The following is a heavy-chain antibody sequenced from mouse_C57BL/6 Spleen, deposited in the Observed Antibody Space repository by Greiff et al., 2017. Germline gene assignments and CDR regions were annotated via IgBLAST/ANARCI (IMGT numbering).Heavy chain of an antibody. V-gene: IGHV1-80*01. CDR3: ARWPMVTIAMGY. D-gene: IGHD2-2*01. Sequence: QVQLKESGAELVKPGASVKISCKASGYAFSSYWMNWVKQRPGKGLEWIGQIYPGDGDTNYNGKFKGKATLTADQSSSTAYMQLSGLTSEDAAVYFCARWPMVTIAMGYWGQGTSVTVSS. CDR1: GYAFSSYW. J-gene: IGHJ4*01. CDR2: IYPGDGDT.